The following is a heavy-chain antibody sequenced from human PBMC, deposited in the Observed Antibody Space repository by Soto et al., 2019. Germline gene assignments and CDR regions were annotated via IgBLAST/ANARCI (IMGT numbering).Heavy chain of an antibody. J-gene: IGHJ4*02. CDR3: ARDGPTVTTGTREFDY. V-gene: IGHV1-18*01. Sequence: QVPLVQSGAEVKKPGASVKVSCEASGYIFATYGISWVRQAPGQGLEWMGWISGYNGNTNYAQKLQGRVTMTTDTSTRKAYMELRSLRSDDTAVYYCARDGPTVTTGTREFDYWGQGTLVTVSS. CDR2: ISGYNGNT. D-gene: IGHD4-17*01. CDR1: GYIFATYG.